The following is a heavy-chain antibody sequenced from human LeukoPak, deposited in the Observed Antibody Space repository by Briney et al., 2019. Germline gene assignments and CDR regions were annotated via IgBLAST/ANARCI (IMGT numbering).Heavy chain of an antibody. CDR1: GGSFSGYY. Sequence: SETLSLTCAVYGGSFSGYYWSWIRQPPGKGLEWIGEINHSGSTNYNPSLKSRVTISVDTSKNQFSLKLSSVTAADTAVYYCARGSDSSSWPVRGPQNYFDYWGQGTLATVSS. D-gene: IGHD6-13*01. J-gene: IGHJ4*02. V-gene: IGHV4-34*01. CDR3: ARGSDSSSWPVRGPQNYFDY. CDR2: INHSGST.